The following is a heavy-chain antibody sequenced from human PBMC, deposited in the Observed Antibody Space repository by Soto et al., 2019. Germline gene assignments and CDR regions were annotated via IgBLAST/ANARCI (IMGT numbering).Heavy chain of an antibody. V-gene: IGHV1-3*01. D-gene: IGHD1-20*01. J-gene: IGHJ4*02. CDR1: GYTFTSYA. CDR2: INAGNGNT. CDR3: AIGITVTAPIDY. Sequence: ASVKVSCKASGYTFTSYAMHWVRQAPGQRLEWMGWINAGNGNTKYSQKFQGRVTITRDTSASTAYMELSSLRSEDTAVYYCAIGITVTAPIDYWGQGTLVTVSS.